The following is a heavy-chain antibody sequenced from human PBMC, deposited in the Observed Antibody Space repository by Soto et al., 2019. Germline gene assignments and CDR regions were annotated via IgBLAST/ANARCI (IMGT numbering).Heavy chain of an antibody. J-gene: IGHJ6*02. CDR1: GFTFSNDW. V-gene: IGHV3-74*01. Sequence: GGSLRLSCAASGFTFSNDWMNWVRQGPGKGLEWVSRIISGGTRVTYADSVKGRFTIARDNAKNTLYLEMHSLTAEDTAVYYCARERTSKGGMDVWGQGTTVTVSS. CDR2: IISGGTRV. CDR3: ARERTSKGGMDV.